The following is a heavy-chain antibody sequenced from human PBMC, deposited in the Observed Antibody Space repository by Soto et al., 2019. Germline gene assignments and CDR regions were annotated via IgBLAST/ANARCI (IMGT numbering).Heavy chain of an antibody. CDR1: RFTFSSLP. Sequence: GGSLRLSCAVSRFTFSSLPMSWVRQAPGKGLEWVSSISGSGGITYYGDSVKGRFTISRDNSKDTLFLQMNGLRAEDTAAYYCSSRRSGGIHELLAFWGQGTLDTGSS. CDR2: ISGSGGIT. D-gene: IGHD1-26*01. CDR3: SSRRSGGIHELLAF. J-gene: IGHJ4*02. V-gene: IGHV3-23*01.